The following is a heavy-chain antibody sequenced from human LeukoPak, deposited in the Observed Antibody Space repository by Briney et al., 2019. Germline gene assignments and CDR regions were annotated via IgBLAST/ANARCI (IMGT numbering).Heavy chain of an antibody. J-gene: IGHJ6*02. D-gene: IGHD5-12*01. V-gene: IGHV4-39*07. CDR1: GGSISSSNYH. Sequence: SSETLSLTCTVSGGSISSSNYHWGWIRQPPGKGLEWIGSIHYTGTTYYNPSLKSRVIISVDMSKSQFSLNLYSVTAADTAVYYCARYIVATISHGMDVWGQGTTVTVSS. CDR3: ARYIVATISHGMDV. CDR2: IHYTGTT.